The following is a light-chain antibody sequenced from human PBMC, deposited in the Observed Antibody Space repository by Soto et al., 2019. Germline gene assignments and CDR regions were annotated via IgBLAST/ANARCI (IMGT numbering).Light chain of an antibody. CDR2: DAS. Sequence: EIVLTQSPATLSLSPGERSTLSCRARQSVSSYLAWYQQKPGQPPRLLIYDASNRATGIPARFSGSGSGTDFTLTISSLETEDFAVYYCQQRSNWPLVTFGPGTRVDV. J-gene: IGKJ3*01. CDR1: QSVSSY. V-gene: IGKV3-11*01. CDR3: QQRSNWPLVT.